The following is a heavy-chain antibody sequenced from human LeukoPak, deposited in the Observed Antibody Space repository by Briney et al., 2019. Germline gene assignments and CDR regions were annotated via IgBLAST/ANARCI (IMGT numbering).Heavy chain of an antibody. J-gene: IGHJ4*02. Sequence: ASVSVSCKASGYTFSSYDISWVRQDPGQGLEWVGWMNRNSGNTGYVQKLKGRVTMTRYTSMSTVYMELSSLRSEDTAVYYCARGTPPSVGDVYIIDYWGQGTLVTVSS. D-gene: IGHD5-24*01. V-gene: IGHV1-8*02. CDR3: ARGTPPSVGDVYIIDY. CDR2: MNRNSGNT. CDR1: GYTFSSYD.